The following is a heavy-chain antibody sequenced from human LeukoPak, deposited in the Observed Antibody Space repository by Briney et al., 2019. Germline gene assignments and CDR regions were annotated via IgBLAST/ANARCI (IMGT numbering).Heavy chain of an antibody. CDR1: GFTFSSYA. CDR2: LSGSGAST. V-gene: IGHV3-23*01. J-gene: IGHJ4*02. Sequence: GGSLRLSCAASGFTFSSYAMSWVRQAPGKGLEWVSTLSGSGASTSYADSVKGRFTISRDNSKNTLYLQMNSLRAEDTAVYYCARDLPAAAGTLDYWGQGTLVTISS. D-gene: IGHD6-13*01. CDR3: ARDLPAAAGTLDY.